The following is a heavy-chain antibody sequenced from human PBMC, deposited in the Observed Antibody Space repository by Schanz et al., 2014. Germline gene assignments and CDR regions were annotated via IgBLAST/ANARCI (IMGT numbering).Heavy chain of an antibody. V-gene: IGHV3-23*04. Sequence: VRLVESGGGVVQPGRSLRLSCLASGFAFSSYGMNWLRQAPGKGLEWVSVIGVDGTTTYYADSVKGRFTISRDNSKNTLYLQMNSLRPEDTAVYYCAKYRGYYRVSGSYRELEYWGQGTLVTVSS. D-gene: IGHD3-10*01. CDR2: IGVDGTTT. J-gene: IGHJ4*02. CDR1: GFAFSSYG. CDR3: AKYRGYYRVSGSYRELEY.